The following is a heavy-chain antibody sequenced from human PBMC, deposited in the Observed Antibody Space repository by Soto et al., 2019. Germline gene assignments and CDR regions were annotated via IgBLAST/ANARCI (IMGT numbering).Heavy chain of an antibody. CDR1: GFTFSSYS. V-gene: IGHV3-21*01. D-gene: IGHD6-13*01. CDR3: ARDLESNSSPFDY. Sequence: EVQLVESGGGLVKPGGSLRLSCAASGFTFSSYSMNWVRQAPGKGLEWVSSISSSSSYIYYADSVKGRFTISRDNAKNSLYLQMNSLRAEDTAVYYCARDLESNSSPFDYWGQGTLVTVSS. CDR2: ISSSSSYI. J-gene: IGHJ4*02.